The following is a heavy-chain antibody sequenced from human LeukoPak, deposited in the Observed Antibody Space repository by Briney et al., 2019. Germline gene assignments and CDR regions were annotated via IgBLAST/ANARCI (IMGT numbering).Heavy chain of an antibody. CDR3: ARDIEAAGLFLDY. D-gene: IGHD6-13*01. CDR1: GFTFSSYW. Sequence: GGSLRLSCAASGFTFSSYWMSWVRQAPGQGLEWVANMKYDGSEKYYVDSVKGRFTISRDNAKNSLYLQMNSLRAEDTAVYSCARDIEAAGLFLDYWGQGTLVTVSS. V-gene: IGHV3-7*01. J-gene: IGHJ4*02. CDR2: MKYDGSEK.